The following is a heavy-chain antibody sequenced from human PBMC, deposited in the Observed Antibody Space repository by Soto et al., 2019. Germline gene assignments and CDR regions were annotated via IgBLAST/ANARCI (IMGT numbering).Heavy chain of an antibody. J-gene: IGHJ6*02. CDR2: LIPIYDTA. V-gene: IGHV1-69*06. CDR3: ARGRDPHLDYYGMDV. Sequence: QVQLVQSGAEVKNPGSSVKVSCKASGYRFSVYGIHWVRQAPGQGLEWMGGLIPIYDTANYAQQFQGRLITTADKSTSTVYMEQSSLRSEDTAVYYCARGRDPHLDYYGMDVWGQGTKVTVSS. CDR1: GYRFSVYG.